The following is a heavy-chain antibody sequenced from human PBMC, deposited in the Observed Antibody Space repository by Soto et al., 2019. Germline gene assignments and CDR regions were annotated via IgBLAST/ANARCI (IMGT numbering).Heavy chain of an antibody. CDR3: ARLWSELDY. V-gene: IGHV5-51*01. J-gene: IGHJ4*02. CDR1: GYAFTIYW. D-gene: IGHD3-3*01. Sequence: PWESLKISCQCSGYAFTIYWLGWVRQMPGKGLEWMGIIYPGDSEARYSPSFQGHVTMSADKSINTAYLQWSHLKAWETDMYYRARLWSELDYWGQRPLVTVS. CDR2: IYPGDSEA.